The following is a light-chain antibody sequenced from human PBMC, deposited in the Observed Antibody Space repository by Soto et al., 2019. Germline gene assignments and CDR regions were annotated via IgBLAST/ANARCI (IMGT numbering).Light chain of an antibody. Sequence: EIGMTQSPATLSVSPGERATLSCRASQSVSSNLAWYQQKPGQAPRLLIYGASTWATGIPVRFSGSGFGTEFTLTISSLQSEDVGVYYCHQYNYCPSPITFGQGTRLEIK. CDR1: QSVSSN. J-gene: IGKJ5*01. CDR3: HQYNYCPSPIT. CDR2: GAS. V-gene: IGKV3-15*01.